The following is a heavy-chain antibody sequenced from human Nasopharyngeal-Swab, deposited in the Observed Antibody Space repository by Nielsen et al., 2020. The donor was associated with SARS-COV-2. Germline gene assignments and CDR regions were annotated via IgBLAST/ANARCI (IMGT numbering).Heavy chain of an antibody. J-gene: IGHJ4*02. CDR1: GFSLSTSGMC. V-gene: IGHV2-70*11. D-gene: IGHD4-23*01. CDR3: ARTSYYGGNSGFDY. Sequence: SGPTLLQPPQTLTLTCTFSGFSLSTSGMCVSWIRQPPGKALEWLARIDWDDDKYYSTSLKTRLTISKDTSKNQVVLTMTNMDPVDTATYYCARTSYYGGNSGFDYWGQGTLVTVSS. CDR2: IDWDDDK.